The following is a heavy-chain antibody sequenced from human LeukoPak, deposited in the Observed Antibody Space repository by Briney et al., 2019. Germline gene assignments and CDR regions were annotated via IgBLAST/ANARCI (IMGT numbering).Heavy chain of an antibody. CDR1: GGSISSGGYS. CDR3: ARYLMVDAFDI. Sequence: SQTLSLTCAVSGGSISSGGYSWSWLRQPPGKGLEWIGYIYHSGSTYYNPSLKSRVTISVDRSKNQFSLKLSSVTAADTAVYYCARYLMVDAFDIWGQGTMVTVSS. J-gene: IGHJ3*02. CDR2: IYHSGST. V-gene: IGHV4-30-2*01. D-gene: IGHD2-8*01.